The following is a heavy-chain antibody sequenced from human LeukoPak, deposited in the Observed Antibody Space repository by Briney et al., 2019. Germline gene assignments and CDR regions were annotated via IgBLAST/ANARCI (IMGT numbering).Heavy chain of an antibody. V-gene: IGHV1-18*04. CDR3: ARGITGYSSGWYFEKRGEYYMDV. D-gene: IGHD6-19*01. Sequence: ASVKVSCKASGYSFTDYSMHLVRQAPGQGLEWMGWISAYNGNTNYAQKLQGRVTMTTDTSTSTAYMELRSLRSDDTAVYYCARGITGYSSGWYFEKRGEYYMDVWGKGTTVTVSS. CDR1: GYSFTDYS. J-gene: IGHJ6*03. CDR2: ISAYNGNT.